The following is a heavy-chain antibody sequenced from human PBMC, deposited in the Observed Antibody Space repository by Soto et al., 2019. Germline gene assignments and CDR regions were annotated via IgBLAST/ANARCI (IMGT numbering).Heavy chain of an antibody. CDR3: ARQTAPAGTGFFDF. Sequence: QVQLQESGPGLVKPSETLSLTCTISGGSISDYYWSWIRQPPGKGLEWIGYIYYSGSTNYNPSLKSRVTRAVDTSKNQFSLKLTSMTAADTAVYYCARQTAPAGTGFFDFWGQGALVSVSS. D-gene: IGHD6-13*01. V-gene: IGHV4-59*01. J-gene: IGHJ4*02. CDR2: IYYSGST. CDR1: GGSISDYY.